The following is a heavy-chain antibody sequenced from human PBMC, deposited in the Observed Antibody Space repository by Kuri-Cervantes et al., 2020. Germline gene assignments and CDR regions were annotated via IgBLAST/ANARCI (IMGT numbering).Heavy chain of an antibody. CDR1: GFTFSSYA. Sequence: GGSLRLSCAASGFTFSSYAMHWVRQAPGKGLEWVAVISYDGSNKYYADSVKGRFTISRDNSKNTLYLQMNSLRAEDTAVYYCARAEGATNTHLDYWGQGTLVTVSS. CDR2: ISYDGSNK. V-gene: IGHV3-30-3*01. CDR3: ARAEGATNTHLDY. J-gene: IGHJ4*02. D-gene: IGHD1-26*01.